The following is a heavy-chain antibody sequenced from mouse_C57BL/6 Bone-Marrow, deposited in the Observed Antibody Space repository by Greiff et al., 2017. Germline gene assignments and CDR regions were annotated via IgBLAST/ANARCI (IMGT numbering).Heavy chain of an antibody. Sequence: VQLQQSGAELVKPGASVKLSCTASGFNIKDYYMHWVKQRTEQGLEWIGRIDPEDGETKYAPKFQCKATRTADTSSNTAYLQLSSLTSEDTAVYYFARGGGNYGFAYWGQGTLVTVSA. CDR1: GFNIKDYY. D-gene: IGHD2-1*01. J-gene: IGHJ3*01. CDR3: ARGGGNYGFAY. CDR2: IDPEDGET. V-gene: IGHV14-2*01.